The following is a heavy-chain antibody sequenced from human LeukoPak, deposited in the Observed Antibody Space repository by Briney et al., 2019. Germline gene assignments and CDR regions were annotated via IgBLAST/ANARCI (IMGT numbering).Heavy chain of an antibody. CDR2: ISYSGST. J-gene: IGHJ6*03. D-gene: IGHD3-3*01. CDR3: ASTIFGVAPVVYYYYYMDV. V-gene: IGHV4-39*01. CDR1: GGSFSAYY. Sequence: PSETLSLTCAVYGGSFSAYYWGWIRQPPGKGLEWIGSISYSGSTYYNPSLKSRVTISVDTSKNQFSLKLSSVTAADTAVYYCASTIFGVAPVVYYYYYMDVWGKGTTVTVSS.